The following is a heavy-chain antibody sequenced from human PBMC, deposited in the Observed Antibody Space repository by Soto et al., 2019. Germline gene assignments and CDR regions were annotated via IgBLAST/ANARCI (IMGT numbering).Heavy chain of an antibody. CDR3: AMRKYSSSWYYFDY. D-gene: IGHD6-13*01. V-gene: IGHV4-30-4*08. Sequence: SETLSLTCTVSGGSISSGGYYWSWIRQHPGKGLEWIGYIYYSGSTYYNPSLKSRVTISVDTSKNQFSLKLSSVTAADTAVYYCAMRKYSSSWYYFDYWGQGTLVTVSS. J-gene: IGHJ4*02. CDR2: IYYSGST. CDR1: GGSISSGGYY.